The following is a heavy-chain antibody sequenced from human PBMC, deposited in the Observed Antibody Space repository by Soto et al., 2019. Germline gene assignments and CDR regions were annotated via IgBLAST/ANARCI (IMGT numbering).Heavy chain of an antibody. D-gene: IGHD2-2*02. CDR2: IYYSGST. V-gene: IGHV4-39*01. J-gene: IGHJ6*02. CDR1: GGSISSSSYY. CDR3: ARHVLVPAAIGGMDV. Sequence: SETLSLTCTVSGGSISSSSYYWGWIRQPPGKGLEWIGSIYYSGSTYYNPSLKSRVTISVDTSKNQFSLKLSSVTAADTAVYYCARHVLVPAAIGGMDVWGHGTTVTVSS.